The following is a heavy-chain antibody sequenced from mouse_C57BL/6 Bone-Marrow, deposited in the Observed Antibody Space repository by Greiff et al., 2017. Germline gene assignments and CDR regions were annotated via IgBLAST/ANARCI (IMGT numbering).Heavy chain of an antibody. J-gene: IGHJ1*03. D-gene: IGHD1-1*01. V-gene: IGHV1-85*01. CDR3: ARDYGSSYWYFDV. Sequence: VQLQQSGPQLVKPGASVKLSCKASGYTFTSYDINWVKQRPGQGLEWIGWIYPRVGSTKYNEKFKGKATLTVDTSSSTAYMELHSLTSEDSAVYFCARDYGSSYWYFDVWGTGTTVTVSS. CDR1: GYTFTSYD. CDR2: IYPRVGST.